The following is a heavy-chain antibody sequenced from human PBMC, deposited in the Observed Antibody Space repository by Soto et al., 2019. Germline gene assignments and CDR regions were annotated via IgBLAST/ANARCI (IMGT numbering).Heavy chain of an antibody. J-gene: IGHJ4*02. CDR1: GFSVSSGNYY. CDR2: IYYTGSS. Sequence: SETLSLTCPVSGFSVSSGNYYWSWIRQPPGKGLEWIGFIYYTGSSSYNPSLKSRVTMSLDKSNNQFSLKLRSVTAADTAVYYCASMGYHYGSGSYPLDYWGQGTQVTVSS. CDR3: ASMGYHYGSGSYPLDY. D-gene: IGHD3-10*01. V-gene: IGHV4-61*01.